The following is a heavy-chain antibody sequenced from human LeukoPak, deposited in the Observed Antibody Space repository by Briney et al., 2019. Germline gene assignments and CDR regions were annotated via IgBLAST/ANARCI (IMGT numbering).Heavy chain of an antibody. D-gene: IGHD2-2*01. Sequence: ASVKVSCKASGYSFTSYGISWVRQAPGQGLEWVGWISAYNGDTNYAQKLQGRVTMTTDTSTSTAYMELRSLRSDDTAVYYCARDMGYCSSTSCLGYYYYGMDVWGQGTTVTVSS. CDR1: GYSFTSYG. V-gene: IGHV1-18*01. J-gene: IGHJ6*02. CDR2: ISAYNGDT. CDR3: ARDMGYCSSTSCLGYYYYGMDV.